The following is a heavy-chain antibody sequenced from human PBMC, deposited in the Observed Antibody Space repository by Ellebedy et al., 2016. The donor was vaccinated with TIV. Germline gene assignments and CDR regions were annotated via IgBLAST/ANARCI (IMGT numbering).Heavy chain of an antibody. V-gene: IGHV3-23*01. CDR1: GFTFSSYA. Sequence: GESLKISCAASGFTFSSYAMSWVRQAPGKGLEWVSTISNTGSRTYYADSVEGRFIISRDNSKRTLFLQMNSLRAEETAVYYCARWTRGAFDIWGQGKMVTVSS. CDR2: ISNTGSRT. CDR3: ARWTRGAFDI. D-gene: IGHD2-2*01. J-gene: IGHJ3*02.